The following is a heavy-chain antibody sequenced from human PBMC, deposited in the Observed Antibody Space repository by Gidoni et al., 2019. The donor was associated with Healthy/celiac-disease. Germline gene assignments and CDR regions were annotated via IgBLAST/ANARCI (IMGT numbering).Heavy chain of an antibody. CDR3: AKDVVPAAMGGFDY. CDR1: GFTFDDYA. Sequence: EVQLVESGGGLVQPGRSLRLSCAASGFTFDDYAMHWVRQAPGKGLEWDSGISWNSGSIGYADSVKGRITISRDNAKNSLYLQMNSLRAEDTALYYCAKDVVPAAMGGFDYWGQGTLVTVSS. V-gene: IGHV3-9*01. J-gene: IGHJ4*02. CDR2: ISWNSGSI. D-gene: IGHD2-2*01.